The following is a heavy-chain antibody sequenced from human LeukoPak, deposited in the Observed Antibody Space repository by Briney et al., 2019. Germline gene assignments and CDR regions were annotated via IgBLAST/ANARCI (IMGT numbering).Heavy chain of an antibody. J-gene: IGHJ4*02. CDR3: ASAPKYLGAREEFDY. D-gene: IGHD3-16*01. Sequence: SETLSLTCAVSGGSISSSNWWSWVRQPPGKGLEWIGEIYHSGSTNYNPSLKSRVTISVDTSKNQFSLKLSSVTAADTAVYYCASAPKYLGAREEFDYWGQGTLVTVSS. V-gene: IGHV4-4*02. CDR2: IYHSGST. CDR1: GGSISSSNW.